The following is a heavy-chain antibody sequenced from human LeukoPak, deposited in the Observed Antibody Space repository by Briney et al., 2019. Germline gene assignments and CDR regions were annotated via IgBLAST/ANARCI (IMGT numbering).Heavy chain of an antibody. Sequence: APVYVSCKASGYTFTGYYMHWVRQAPGQGLEWMGRINPNSGGTNYAQKFQGRVTMTRDTSISTAYMELSRLRSDDTAVYYCARGGLRYYDSSGYQVYYWGQGALVTVSS. D-gene: IGHD3-22*01. CDR3: ARGGLRYYDSSGYQVYY. V-gene: IGHV1-2*06. CDR2: INPNSGGT. J-gene: IGHJ4*02. CDR1: GYTFTGYY.